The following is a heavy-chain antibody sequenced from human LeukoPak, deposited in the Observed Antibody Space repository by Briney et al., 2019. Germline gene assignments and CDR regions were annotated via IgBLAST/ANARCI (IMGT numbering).Heavy chain of an antibody. V-gene: IGHV1-8*01. CDR3: TRGLRREQQLLRAFDD. CDR1: GYTFSSYD. D-gene: IGHD6-13*01. J-gene: IGHJ4*02. Sequence: ASVKVSCKASGYTFSSYDINGVRQATGQGLEWMGWMNPNSGNTGYAQKFQGRVSMTSNTSISTAYMELSSLRSEDTAVYYCTRGLRREQQLLRAFDDWGQGTLVTVSS. CDR2: MNPNSGNT.